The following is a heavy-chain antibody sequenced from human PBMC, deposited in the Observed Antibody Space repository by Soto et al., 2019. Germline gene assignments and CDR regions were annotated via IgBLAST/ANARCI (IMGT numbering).Heavy chain of an antibody. CDR3: ASVHSSGWFTFDY. J-gene: IGHJ4*02. D-gene: IGHD6-19*01. CDR1: GFTVSSHG. Sequence: RGSRRLSCSASGFTVSSHGTHWVREAPGKGLEWVAVIWYDGSNKYYADSVKGRCTISRDNSKNTLYLQMNSLRADDTAVYYCASVHSSGWFTFDYWGQGTLVTVSS. V-gene: IGHV3-33*01. CDR2: IWYDGSNK.